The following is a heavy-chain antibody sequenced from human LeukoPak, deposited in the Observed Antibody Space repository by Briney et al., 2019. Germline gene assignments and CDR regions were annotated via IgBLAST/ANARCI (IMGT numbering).Heavy chain of an antibody. CDR3: ARLGDGTYYFDY. CDR2: ISSSSSYI. CDR1: GFTFSSYS. D-gene: IGHD5-24*01. Sequence: GGSLRLSCAASGFTFSSYSMNWVRQAPGKWLEWVSSISSSSSYIYYADSVKGRFTISRDNAKNSLYLRMNSLRAEDTAVYYCARLGDGTYYFDYWGQGTLVTVSS. J-gene: IGHJ4*02. V-gene: IGHV3-21*01.